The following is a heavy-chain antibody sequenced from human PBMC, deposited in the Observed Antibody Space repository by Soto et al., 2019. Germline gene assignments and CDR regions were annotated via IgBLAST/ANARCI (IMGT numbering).Heavy chain of an antibody. CDR2: ISSSGSTI. V-gene: IGHV3-11*01. CDR3: ASWGVTMVRGVIIPYNWFDP. D-gene: IGHD3-10*01. J-gene: IGHJ5*02. Sequence: QVQLVESGGGLVKPGGSLRLSCAASGFTFSDYYMSWIRQAPGKGLEWVSYISSSGSTIYYADSVKGRFTISRDNAKNSLYLQMNSRRAEDTAVYYCASWGVTMVRGVIIPYNWFDPWGQGTLVTVSS. CDR1: GFTFSDYY.